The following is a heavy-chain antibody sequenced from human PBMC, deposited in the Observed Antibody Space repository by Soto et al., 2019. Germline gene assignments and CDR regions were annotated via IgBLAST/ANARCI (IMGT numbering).Heavy chain of an antibody. Sequence: GGSLRLSCAASGFTFSGSAMHWVRQASGKGLEWVGRIRSKANSYATAYAASVKGRFTISRDDSKNTAYLQMNSLKTEDTAVYYCTSLPVLDGYNRFGYWGQGTLVTVSS. J-gene: IGHJ4*02. CDR3: TSLPVLDGYNRFGY. D-gene: IGHD5-12*01. CDR1: GFTFSGSA. CDR2: IRSKANSYAT. V-gene: IGHV3-73*01.